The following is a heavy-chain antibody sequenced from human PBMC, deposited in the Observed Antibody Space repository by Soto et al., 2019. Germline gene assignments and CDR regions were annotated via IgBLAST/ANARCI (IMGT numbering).Heavy chain of an antibody. D-gene: IGHD1-26*01. V-gene: IGHV4-59*01. CDR2: IYYSGST. Sequence: SETLSLTCTVSGGSISSYYWSWIRQPPGKGLEWVGYIYYSGSTNYNPSLKSRVTISVDTSKNQFSLKLSSVTAADTAVYYCARVNKMGADNWFDPWGQGTLVTVSS. CDR1: GGSISSYY. CDR3: ARVNKMGADNWFDP. J-gene: IGHJ5*02.